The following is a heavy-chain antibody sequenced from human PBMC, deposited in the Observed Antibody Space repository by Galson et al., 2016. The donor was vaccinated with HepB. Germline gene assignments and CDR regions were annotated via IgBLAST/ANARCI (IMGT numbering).Heavy chain of an antibody. V-gene: IGHV4-39*01. CDR3: AVIRRRFCSGGSCRPIDS. CDR2: IYYSGIT. Sequence: SETLSLTCTVTGGSISNSPHYWGWIRQPPGKGLEWIGSIYYSGITYYNPSLKNRVSISVDTSKNQFSLKLDSVTAADTAVCYCAVIRRRFCSGGSCRPIDSWGQGTLVIVSS. D-gene: IGHD2-15*01. J-gene: IGHJ4*02. CDR1: GGSISNSPHY.